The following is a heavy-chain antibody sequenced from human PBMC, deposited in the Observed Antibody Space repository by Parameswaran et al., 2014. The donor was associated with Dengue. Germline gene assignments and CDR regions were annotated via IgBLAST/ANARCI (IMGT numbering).Heavy chain of an antibody. V-gene: IGHV4-39*01. J-gene: IGHJ6*02. CDR3: ASLSLNYYGMDV. CDR2: IYYSGST. Sequence: PGKGLEWIGSIYYSGSTYYNPSLKSRVTISVDTSKNQFSLKLSSVTAADTAVYYCASLSLNYYGMDVWGQGTTVTVSS.